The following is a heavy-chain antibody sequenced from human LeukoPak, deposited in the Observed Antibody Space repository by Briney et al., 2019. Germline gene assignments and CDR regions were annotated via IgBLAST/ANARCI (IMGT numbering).Heavy chain of an antibody. D-gene: IGHD2-15*01. V-gene: IGHV1-2*02. J-gene: IGHJ4*02. CDR3: ARDERFCNGDNHYPDLGY. CDR1: GYTFTGYH. CDR2: INPNTGAT. Sequence: ASVKVSCKASGYTFTGYHMFWVRQAPGQGLEWMGWINPNTGATKYAQNFQGSVTLTRDTSIRTTFMELSSLRSDDTAFYYCARDERFCNGDNHYPDLGYWGQGTLVTVSS.